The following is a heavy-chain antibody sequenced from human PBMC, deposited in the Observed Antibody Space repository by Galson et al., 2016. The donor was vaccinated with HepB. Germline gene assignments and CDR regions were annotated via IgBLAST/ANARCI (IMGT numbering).Heavy chain of an antibody. D-gene: IGHD6-6*01. CDR3: AKDPQYTTSSRGAFDI. V-gene: IGHV3-23*01. CDR1: GFSFSSYA. Sequence: SLRLSCAASGFSFSSYAMSWVRQAPGKGLEWVSTITGRGNVTYYADSVKGRFTIPRDNSKNTLYLQLNGLRAEDTAVYYCAKDPQYTTSSRGAFDIWGQGTMVTVSS. J-gene: IGHJ3*02. CDR2: ITGRGNVT.